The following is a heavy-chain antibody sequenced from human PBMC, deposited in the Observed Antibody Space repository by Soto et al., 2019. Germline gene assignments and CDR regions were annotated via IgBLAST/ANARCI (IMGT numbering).Heavy chain of an antibody. J-gene: IGHJ4*02. CDR1: GFTFKNNW. CDR2: IKQDGSEK. D-gene: IGHD1-1*01. Sequence: GGSLRLSCAASGFTFKNNWMSWVRQAPGKGLEWVADIKQDGSEKDYVDSVKGRFIISRDNAKNSLYLQMNSLRVEDAAVYYCVAGSHYWGQGTXVTVSS. CDR3: VAGSHY. V-gene: IGHV3-7*02.